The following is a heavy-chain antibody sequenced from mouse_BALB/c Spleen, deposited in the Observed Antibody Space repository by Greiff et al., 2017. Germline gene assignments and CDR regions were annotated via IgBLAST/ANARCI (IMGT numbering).Heavy chain of an antibody. CDR2: IWAGGST. J-gene: IGHJ3*01. CDR3: ARDEEERSWFAY. Sequence: VKVVESGPGLVAPSQSLSITCTVSGFSLTSYGVHWVRQPPGKGLEWLGVIWAGGSTNYNSALMSRLSISKDNSKSQVFLKMNSLQTDDTAMYYCARDEEERSWFAYWGQGTLVTVSA. D-gene: IGHD1-1*01. CDR1: GFSLTSYG. V-gene: IGHV2-9*02.